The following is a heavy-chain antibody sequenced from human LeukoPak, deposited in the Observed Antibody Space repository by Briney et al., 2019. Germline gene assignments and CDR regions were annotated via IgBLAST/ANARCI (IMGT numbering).Heavy chain of an antibody. D-gene: IGHD3-3*01. J-gene: IGHJ3*02. Sequence: PGGSLRLSCAASGFTFSSYAMHWVRQAPGKGLEWVAVISYDGSNKYYADSVKGRFTISRDNSKNTLYLQVNSLRAEDTAVYYCARVFDFWSGYFSLQGSAFDIWGQGTMVTVSS. V-gene: IGHV3-30-3*01. CDR1: GFTFSSYA. CDR3: ARVFDFWSGYFSLQGSAFDI. CDR2: ISYDGSNK.